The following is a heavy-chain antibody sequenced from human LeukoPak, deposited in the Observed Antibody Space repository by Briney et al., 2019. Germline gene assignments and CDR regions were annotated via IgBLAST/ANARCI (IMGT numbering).Heavy chain of an antibody. CDR3: ARDLLADSYWFDP. CDR2: INPGGGST. V-gene: IGHV1-46*01. J-gene: IGHJ5*02. CDR1: GYTFTGYY. Sequence: ASVKVSCKASGYTFTGYYMHWVRQAPGQGLEWMGIINPGGGSTSYAQKFQGRVTMTRDTSTSTVYMELSSLRSEDTAVYYCARDLLADSYWFDPWGQGTLVTVSS. D-gene: IGHD2-15*01.